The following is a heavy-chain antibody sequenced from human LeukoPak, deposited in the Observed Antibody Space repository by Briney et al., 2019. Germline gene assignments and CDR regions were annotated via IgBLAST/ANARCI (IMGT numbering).Heavy chain of an antibody. CDR3: ARDRGTMVRGVTDY. Sequence: GASVKVSCKASGYTFTDYYMHWVQQAPGKGLEWMGRVDPEDGETIYAEKFQGRVTITADTSTDTAYMELSSLRSEDTAVYCCARDRGTMVRGVTDYWGQGTLVTVSS. CDR1: GYTFTDYY. D-gene: IGHD3-10*01. V-gene: IGHV1-69-2*01. J-gene: IGHJ4*02. CDR2: VDPEDGET.